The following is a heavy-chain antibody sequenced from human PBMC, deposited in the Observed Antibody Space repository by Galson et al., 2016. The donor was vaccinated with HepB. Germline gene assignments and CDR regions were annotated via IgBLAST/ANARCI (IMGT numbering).Heavy chain of an antibody. J-gene: IGHJ4*02. D-gene: IGHD3-3*01. CDR2: LSYDGTNK. CDR1: GFIFGSSG. CDR3: AKDRRGSGPYYDFWGDYFPAN. Sequence: SLRLSCAASGFIFGSSGMHWVRQAPGKGLEWVAVLSYDGTNKQYGDSVKGRFTIPRDKSKNTLYLDMSSLRTEDTAVYYCAKDRRGSGPYYDFWGDYFPANWGQGTLVTVSS. V-gene: IGHV3-30*18.